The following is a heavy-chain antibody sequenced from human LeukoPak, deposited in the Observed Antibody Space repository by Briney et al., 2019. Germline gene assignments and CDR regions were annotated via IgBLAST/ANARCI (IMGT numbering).Heavy chain of an antibody. Sequence: AGGSLRLSCAVSGFTFSNFWMSWVRQAPGRGLEWVANIHPEGNEKYHVESVKGRFTISRDNTKNLLFLQMNGLRVKDTAVYYCARGDDFSGDHWGQGTLVTVSS. V-gene: IGHV3-7*04. CDR3: ARGDDFSGDH. D-gene: IGHD1-1*01. CDR2: IHPEGNEK. J-gene: IGHJ4*02. CDR1: GFTFSNFW.